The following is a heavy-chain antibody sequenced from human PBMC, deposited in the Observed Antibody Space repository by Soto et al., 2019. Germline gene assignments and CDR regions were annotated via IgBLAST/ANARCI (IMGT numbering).Heavy chain of an antibody. CDR1: GFTFDDYA. J-gene: IGHJ6*02. CDR3: AKDYSSSWNDYYYYGMDV. CDR2: ISWNSGSI. Sequence: GGSLRLSCAASGFTFDDYAMHWVRQAPGKGLEWVSGISWNSGSIGYADSVKGRFTISRDNAKNSLYLQMNSLRAEDTALYYCAKDYSSSWNDYYYYGMDVWGQGTTVTVSS. D-gene: IGHD6-13*01. V-gene: IGHV3-9*01.